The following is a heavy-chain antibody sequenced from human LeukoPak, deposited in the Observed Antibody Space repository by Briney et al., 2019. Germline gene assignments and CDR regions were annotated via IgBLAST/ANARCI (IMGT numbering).Heavy chain of an antibody. V-gene: IGHV3-33*01. Sequence: GGSLRLSCAASGFTFSSYGMHWVRQAPRKGLEWVAVIWYDGSNKYYADSMKGRFTISRDNSKNTLYLQMNCLRAEDTAVYYCASGDYYGSGSYYNGENYWGQGTLVTVSS. D-gene: IGHD3-10*01. J-gene: IGHJ4*02. CDR3: ASGDYYGSGSYYNGENY. CDR1: GFTFSSYG. CDR2: IWYDGSNK.